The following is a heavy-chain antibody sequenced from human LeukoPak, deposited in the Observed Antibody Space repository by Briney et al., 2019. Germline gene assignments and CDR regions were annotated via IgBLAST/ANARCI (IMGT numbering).Heavy chain of an antibody. CDR3: AKGAYDYIEIAYFDY. J-gene: IGHJ4*01. D-gene: IGHD5-12*01. CDR1: GFSFNNYA. Sequence: GGSLRLSCVASGFSFNNYAMNWVRQASGKGLDWVSLIIGSSGTTFYADSVKGRFTISRDKSKSTLYLQMNSLRAEDTAVYYCAKGAYDYIEIAYFDYWGHGSLVTVSS. V-gene: IGHV3-23*01. CDR2: IIGSSGTT.